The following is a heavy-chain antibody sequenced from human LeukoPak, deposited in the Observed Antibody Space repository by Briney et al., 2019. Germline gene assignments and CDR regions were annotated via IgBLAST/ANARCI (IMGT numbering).Heavy chain of an antibody. J-gene: IGHJ4*02. CDR3: AKDTGSSGGSDY. CDR1: GYTLSRYA. Sequence: GGSLRLSCAASGYTLSRYAMSWVRQAPGKGLEWVSAISGSGGSTYYADSVKGRFTIARDNSTNTLYLKMNSLRAEDTAVYYCAKDTGSSGGSDYWGQGTLVTVSS. D-gene: IGHD1-26*01. V-gene: IGHV3-23*01. CDR2: ISGSGGST.